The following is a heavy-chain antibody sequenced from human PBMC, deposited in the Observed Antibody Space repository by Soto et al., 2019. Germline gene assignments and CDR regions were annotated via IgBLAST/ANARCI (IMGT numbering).Heavy chain of an antibody. CDR2: VNHRGSS. V-gene: IGHV4-34*01. D-gene: IGHD3-22*01. CDR1: GGSFSAYS. CDR3: ARGRALYDSGLGIDY. Sequence: PSETLSLTCAVYGGSFSAYSWNWIRQPPGKGLEWIGEVNHRGSSNYNPSLKSRVTISVTTSKNQFSLNLNSVTAADTAVYYCARGRALYDSGLGIDYWGQGTLVTVSS. J-gene: IGHJ4*02.